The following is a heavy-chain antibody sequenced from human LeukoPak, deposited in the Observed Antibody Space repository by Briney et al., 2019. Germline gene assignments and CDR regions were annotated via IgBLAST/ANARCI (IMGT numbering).Heavy chain of an antibody. D-gene: IGHD3-3*01. CDR1: GGSINGGNYY. Sequence: SQTLSLTCTVSGGSINGGNYYWTWLRQPAGKGLEWIGRTSPSGSTNYNPSLKSRVTISVDTSKNQFSLKLSSVTAADTAVYYCASLPTIFGPKFRNTTDPNFDYWGQGTLVTVSS. CDR2: TSPSGST. J-gene: IGHJ4*02. V-gene: IGHV4-61*02. CDR3: ASLPTIFGPKFRNTTDPNFDY.